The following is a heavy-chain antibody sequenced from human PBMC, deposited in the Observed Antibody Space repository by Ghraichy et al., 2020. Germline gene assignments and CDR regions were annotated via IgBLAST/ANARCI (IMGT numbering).Heavy chain of an antibody. CDR1: GFTVSSNY. V-gene: IGHV3-66*01. D-gene: IGHD7-27*01. CDR2: IYSGGST. J-gene: IGHJ4*02. Sequence: GGSLRLSCAASGFTVSSNYMSWVRQAPGKGLEWVSVIYSGGSTYYADSVKGRFTISRDNSKNTLYLQMNSLRAEDTAVYYCARGPYGDIGYFDYWGQGTLVTVSS. CDR3: ARGPYGDIGYFDY.